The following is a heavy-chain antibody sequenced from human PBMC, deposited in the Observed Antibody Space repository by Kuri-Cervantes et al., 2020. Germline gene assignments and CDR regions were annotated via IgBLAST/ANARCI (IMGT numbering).Heavy chain of an antibody. CDR3: ARDIGSRDYYFDY. Sequence: GGSLRLSCAASGFIFSSYAMHWVRQAPGKGLEYVSAISSNGGNTYYADSVKGRFTISRDNSKNMLYLQMNTLRPEDTAVYYCARDIGSRDYYFDYWGQGTLVTVSS. J-gene: IGHJ4*02. CDR1: GFIFSSYA. V-gene: IGHV3-64*02. D-gene: IGHD2-21*01. CDR2: ISSNGGNT.